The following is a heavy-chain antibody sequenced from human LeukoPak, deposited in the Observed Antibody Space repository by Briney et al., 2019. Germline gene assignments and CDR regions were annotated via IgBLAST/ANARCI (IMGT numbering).Heavy chain of an antibody. CDR3: ARVVGGNGWDNAFDI. CDR1: GFTFSSYC. D-gene: IGHD6-19*01. V-gene: IGHV3-74*01. Sequence: GGSLRLSCAASGFTFSSYCMHWVRQAPGKGLVWVSRINSDGSSTSYADSVKGRLTISRDNAKNTLYLQMNSLRAEDTAVYYCARVVGGNGWDNAFDIWGQGTMVTVSS. CDR2: INSDGSST. J-gene: IGHJ3*02.